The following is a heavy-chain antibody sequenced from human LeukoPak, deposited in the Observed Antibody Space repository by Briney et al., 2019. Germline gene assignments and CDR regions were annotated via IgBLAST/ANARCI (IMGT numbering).Heavy chain of an antibody. J-gene: IGHJ4*02. CDR2: IIPIFGTA. CDR3: ARAKGYSSGWYASSYYFDY. V-gene: IGHV1-69*13. CDR1: GGTFSSYA. Sequence: SVKVSCKASGGTFSSYAISWVRQAPGQGLEWMGEIIPIFGTANYAQKFQGRVTITADESTSTAYMELSSLRSEDTAVYYCARAKGYSSGWYASSYYFDYWGQGTLVTVSS. D-gene: IGHD6-19*01.